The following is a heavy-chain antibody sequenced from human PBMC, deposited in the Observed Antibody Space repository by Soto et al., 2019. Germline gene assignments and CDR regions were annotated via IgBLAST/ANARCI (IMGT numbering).Heavy chain of an antibody. J-gene: IGHJ4*02. D-gene: IGHD5-12*01. V-gene: IGHV3-30-3*01. CDR1: GFTFSSYA. CDR3: ARARLVATIRGSLDY. CDR2: ISYDGSNK. Sequence: GGSLRLSCAASGFTFSSYAMHWVRQAPGKGLEWVAVISYDGSNKYYADSVKGRFTISRDNSKNTLYLQMNSLRAEDTAVYYCARARLVATIRGSLDYWGQGTLVTVSS.